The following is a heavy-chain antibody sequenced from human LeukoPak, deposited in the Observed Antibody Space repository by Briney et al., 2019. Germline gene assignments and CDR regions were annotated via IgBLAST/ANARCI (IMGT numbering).Heavy chain of an antibody. V-gene: IGHV3-30*18. J-gene: IGHJ4*02. CDR1: GFTFSSYG. Sequence: PGGSLRLSCAASGFTFSSYGMHWVRQAPGKGLEWVAVISYDGSNKYADSVKGRFTISRDNSKNTLYLQMNSLRAVDTAVYYCAKVVSDVLRYFDWLPRGDFDYWGQGTLVTVSS. D-gene: IGHD3-9*01. CDR3: AKVVSDVLRYFDWLPRGDFDY. CDR2: ISYDGSNK.